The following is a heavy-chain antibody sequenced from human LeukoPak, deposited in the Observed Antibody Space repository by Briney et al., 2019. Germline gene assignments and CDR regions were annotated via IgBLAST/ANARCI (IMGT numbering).Heavy chain of an antibody. CDR2: ISSSSSYI. CDR1: GFTFTCCW. J-gene: IGHJ4*02. Sequence: GGSLRLSCAASGFTFTCCWMSWVRQTPGKRPEWVSSISSSSSYIYYADSVKGRFTISRDNAKNSLYLQMNSLRAEDTALYYCARGASRADYWGQGTLVTVSS. V-gene: IGHV3-21*01. CDR3: ARGASRADY.